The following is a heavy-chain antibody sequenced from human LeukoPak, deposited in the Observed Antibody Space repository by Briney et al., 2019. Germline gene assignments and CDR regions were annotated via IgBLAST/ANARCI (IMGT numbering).Heavy chain of an antibody. CDR3: ATIKRGSIFGYFDF. J-gene: IGHJ4*02. V-gene: IGHV4-59*11. CDR1: GGSISSHY. D-gene: IGHD5-18*01. Sequence: SETLSLTCTVSGGSISSHYWSWIRQPPGKGLEWIAYLFDSVNTKDNPSLQSRLTLSADTSKNQFSLRLSSVTAADMAVYYCATIKRGSIFGYFDFWGQGIKVTVSS. CDR2: LFDSVNT.